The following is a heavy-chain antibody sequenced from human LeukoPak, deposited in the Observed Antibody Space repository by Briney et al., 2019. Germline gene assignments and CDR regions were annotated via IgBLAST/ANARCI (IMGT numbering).Heavy chain of an antibody. V-gene: IGHV3-9*03. CDR3: AQTPGVDGAYGGDYFDY. D-gene: IGHD3-16*01. J-gene: IGHJ4*02. Sequence: GGSLRLSCAASGFTFDDYAMHWVRQAPGKGLEWVSGISWNSGSIGYADSVKGRFTISRDNAKNSLYLQMNSLRAEDMALYYCAQTPGVDGAYGGDYFDYWGQGTLVTVSS. CDR1: GFTFDDYA. CDR2: ISWNSGSI.